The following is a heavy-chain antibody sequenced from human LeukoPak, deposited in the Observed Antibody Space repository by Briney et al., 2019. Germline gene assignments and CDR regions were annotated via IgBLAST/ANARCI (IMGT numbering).Heavy chain of an antibody. CDR3: ARDLGISWYFDY. CDR1: GGSFSGYY. V-gene: IGHV4-34*01. J-gene: IGHJ4*02. CDR2: INHSGST. Sequence: SETLSLTCAVYGGSFSGYYWSWIRQPPGKGLEWIGEINHSGSTNYNPSLKSRVTMSVDTSKNQFSLKLSSVTAADTAVYYCARDLGISWYFDYWGQGTLVTVSS. D-gene: IGHD6-13*01.